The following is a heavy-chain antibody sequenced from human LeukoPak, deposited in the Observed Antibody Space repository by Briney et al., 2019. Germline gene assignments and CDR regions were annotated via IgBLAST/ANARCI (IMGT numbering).Heavy chain of an antibody. V-gene: IGHV3-53*01. CDR2: IYSGGST. CDR1: ELTVSSNY. D-gene: IGHD2-15*01. CDR3: AREVVVVVAATPYYYYYGMDV. Sequence: GGSLRLSCAASELTVSSNYMSWVRQAPGKGLEWVSVIYSGGSTYYADSVKGRFTISRDNSKNTLYLQMNSLRAEDTAVYYCAREVVVVVAATPYYYYYGMDVWGKGTTVTVSS. J-gene: IGHJ6*04.